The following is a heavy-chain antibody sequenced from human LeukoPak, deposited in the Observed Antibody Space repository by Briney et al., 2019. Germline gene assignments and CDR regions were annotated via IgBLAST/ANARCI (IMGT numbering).Heavy chain of an antibody. CDR3: ASNIIVVPDNWFDP. D-gene: IGHD2-2*01. Sequence: SQTLSLTCTVSGGSISSGSYYWSWIRQPAGKGLEWIGRIYTSGSTNYNPSLTSRVTISVDTSKNQFSLKLSSVTAADTAVYYCASNIIVVPDNWFDPWGQGTLVTVSS. J-gene: IGHJ5*02. CDR1: GGSISSGSYY. CDR2: IYTSGST. V-gene: IGHV4-61*02.